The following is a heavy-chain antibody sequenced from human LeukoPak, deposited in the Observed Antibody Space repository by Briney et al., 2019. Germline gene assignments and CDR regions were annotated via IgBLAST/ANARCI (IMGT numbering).Heavy chain of an antibody. J-gene: IGHJ6*02. CDR3: ARDRSSSWYSLHYYYGMDV. D-gene: IGHD6-13*01. CDR1: GFTFSSYG. CDR2: IWYDGSNK. Sequence: QPGRSLRLSCAASGFTFSSYGMHWVRQAPGKGLEWVAVIWYDGSNKYYADSVKGRFTISRDNSKNTLYLQMNSLRAEDTAVYYCARDRSSSWYSLHYYYGMDVWGQGTTVTVSS. V-gene: IGHV3-33*01.